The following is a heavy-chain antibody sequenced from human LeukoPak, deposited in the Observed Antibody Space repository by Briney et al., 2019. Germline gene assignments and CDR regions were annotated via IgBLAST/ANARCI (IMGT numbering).Heavy chain of an antibody. Sequence: GGSLRLSCAASGFTFSNAWMSWVRQFPGKGLEWVSGISGTGGNTYYADSVKGRFTISRDNSKNMLYLQMNTLTAEDTAIYFCAKDFEFKWQQPSDHWGQGTPVTVSS. CDR1: GFTFSNAW. CDR3: AKDFEFKWQQPSDH. D-gene: IGHD1/OR15-1a*01. J-gene: IGHJ4*02. CDR2: ISGTGGNT. V-gene: IGHV3-23*01.